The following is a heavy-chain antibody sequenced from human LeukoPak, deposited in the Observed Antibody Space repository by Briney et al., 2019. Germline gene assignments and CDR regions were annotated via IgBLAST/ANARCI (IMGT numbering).Heavy chain of an antibody. CDR2: IYYSGST. Sequence: SETLSLTCTVSGGSISSYYWSWIRQPPGKGLEWIGSIYYSGSTYYNPSLKSRVTISVDTSKNQFSLKLSSVTAADTAVYYCASLKTSSYYYGSGSFYMDVWGKGTTVTISS. CDR1: GGSISSYY. J-gene: IGHJ6*03. D-gene: IGHD3-10*01. CDR3: ASLKTSSYYYGSGSFYMDV. V-gene: IGHV4-59*05.